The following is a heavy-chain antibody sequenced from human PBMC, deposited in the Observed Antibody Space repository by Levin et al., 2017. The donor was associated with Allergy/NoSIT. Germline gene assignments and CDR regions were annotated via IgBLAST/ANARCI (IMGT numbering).Heavy chain of an antibody. CDR2: ISGSGGST. D-gene: IGHD3-10*01. Sequence: GESLKISCAASGFTFSSYAMSWVRQVPGKGLEWVSGISGSGGSTDYADSVKGRFTISRDSSKNTLYLQMNSLRAEDTAVYYCAKDAAYYGSQPQFDYWGQGTLVTVSS. CDR3: AKDAAYYGSQPQFDY. CDR1: GFTFSSYA. J-gene: IGHJ4*02. V-gene: IGHV3-23*01.